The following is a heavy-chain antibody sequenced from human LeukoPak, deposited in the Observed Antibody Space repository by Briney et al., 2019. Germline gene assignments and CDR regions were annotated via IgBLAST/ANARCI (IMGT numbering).Heavy chain of an antibody. CDR1: GDSVSSNSAA. D-gene: IGHD2-21*02. J-gene: IGHJ5*02. Sequence: SQTLSLTCAISGDSVSSNSAAWNWIRKSPSRGXXXXGRTYYTSKWYNDYAVSVKSRITINPDTSKHQFSLHLNSVTPEDTAVYYCASADRDYNWFDTWGQGTLVTVSS. CDR2: TYYTSKWYN. V-gene: IGHV6-1*01. CDR3: ASADRDYNWFDT.